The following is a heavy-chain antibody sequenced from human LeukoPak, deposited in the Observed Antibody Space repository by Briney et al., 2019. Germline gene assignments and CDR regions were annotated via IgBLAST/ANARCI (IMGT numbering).Heavy chain of an antibody. V-gene: IGHV4-59*08. J-gene: IGHJ5*02. D-gene: IGHD6-13*01. CDR1: GGSINNYY. Sequence: SETLSLTCTVSGGSINNYYWSWVRQPPGAGLEWLAYIYYTGSTNYNPSLKARLTISVDTSKNQFSLKLSSVTAADTAVYYCARVISEIAAAANGWFDPWGQGTLVTVSS. CDR3: ARVISEIAAAANGWFDP. CDR2: IYYTGST.